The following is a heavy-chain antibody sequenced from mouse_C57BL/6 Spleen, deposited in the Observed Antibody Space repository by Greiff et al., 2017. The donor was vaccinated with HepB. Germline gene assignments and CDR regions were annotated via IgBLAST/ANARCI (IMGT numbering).Heavy chain of an antibody. CDR3: ARSPYYGSSHYFDY. J-gene: IGHJ2*01. D-gene: IGHD1-1*01. CDR1: GYTFSSYT. Sequence: QVQLQQSGAELARPGASVKMSCKASGYTFSSYTMHWVKQRPGQGLEWIGYINPSSGYTKYNQKFKDKATLTADKSSSTAYMQLSSLTSEDSAVYYCARSPYYGSSHYFDYWGQGTTLTVSS. V-gene: IGHV1-4*01. CDR2: INPSSGYT.